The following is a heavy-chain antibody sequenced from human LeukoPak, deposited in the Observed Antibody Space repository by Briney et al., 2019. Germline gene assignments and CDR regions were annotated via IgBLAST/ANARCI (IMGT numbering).Heavy chain of an antibody. V-gene: IGHV4-31*03. CDR2: IYYSGST. CDR1: GDSISTSNYY. CDR3: ARVIVDTALVDY. J-gene: IGHJ4*02. D-gene: IGHD5-18*01. Sequence: ASETLSLTCIVSGDSISTSNYYWGWIRQHPGKGLEWIGYIYYSGSTYYNPSLKSRVTISVDTSKNQFSLKLSSVTAADTAVYYCARVIVDTALVDYWGQGTLVTVSS.